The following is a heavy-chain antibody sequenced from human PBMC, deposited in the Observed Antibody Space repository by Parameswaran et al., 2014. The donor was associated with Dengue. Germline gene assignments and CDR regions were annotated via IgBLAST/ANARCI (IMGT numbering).Heavy chain of an antibody. V-gene: IGHV5-51*01. CDR2: IYPGDSDT. J-gene: IGHJ4*02. Sequence: VRQMPGKGLEWMGIIYPGDSDTRYSPSFQGQVTISADKSISTAYLQWSSLKASDTAMYYCARLGGNYQYYFDYWGQGTLVTVSS. D-gene: IGHD4-23*01. CDR3: ARLGGNYQYYFDY.